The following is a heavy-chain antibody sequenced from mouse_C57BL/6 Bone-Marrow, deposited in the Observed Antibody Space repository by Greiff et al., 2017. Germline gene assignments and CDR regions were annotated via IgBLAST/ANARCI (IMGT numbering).Heavy chain of an antibody. CDR1: GYTFTSYG. J-gene: IGHJ2*01. CDR3: ARAPHYYYGSSDLDY. D-gene: IGHD1-1*01. CDR2: IYPRSGNT. V-gene: IGHV1-81*01. Sequence: VQLQQSGAELARPGASVKLSCKASGYTFTSYGISWVKQRTGQGLEWIGEIYPRSGNTYYNEKFKGKATLTADKSSSSAYMELRSRTSEDAAVYVCARAPHYYYGSSDLDYWGQGTTLTVSS.